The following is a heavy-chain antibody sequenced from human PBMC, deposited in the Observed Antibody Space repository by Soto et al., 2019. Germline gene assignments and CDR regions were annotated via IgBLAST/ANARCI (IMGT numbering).Heavy chain of an antibody. V-gene: IGHV4-30-4*01. Sequence: PSETLSLTCTVSGGSISSADYYWSWVRQPPGKGLEWIGYIYYSGSTFFNPSLKSRVTISKDTSRNQFSLRLNSVTTADTAVYYCARALVVRIGGMDVWGQGTTVTVSS. J-gene: IGHJ6*02. CDR2: IYYSGST. CDR1: GGSISSADYY. D-gene: IGHD3-22*01. CDR3: ARALVVRIGGMDV.